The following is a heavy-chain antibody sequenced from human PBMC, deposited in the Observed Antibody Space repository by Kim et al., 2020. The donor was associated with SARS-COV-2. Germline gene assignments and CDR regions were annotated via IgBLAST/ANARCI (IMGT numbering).Heavy chain of an antibody. CDR3: ATGRVAGPPAWFDP. J-gene: IGHJ5*02. CDR2: FDPEDGET. D-gene: IGHD2-15*01. V-gene: IGHV1-24*01. Sequence: ASVKVSCKVSGYTLTELSMHWVRQAPGKGLEWMGGFDPEDGETIYAQKFQGRVTMTEDTSTDTAYMELSSLRSGDTAVYYCATGRVAGPPAWFDPWGQGTLVTVSS. CDR1: GYTLTELS.